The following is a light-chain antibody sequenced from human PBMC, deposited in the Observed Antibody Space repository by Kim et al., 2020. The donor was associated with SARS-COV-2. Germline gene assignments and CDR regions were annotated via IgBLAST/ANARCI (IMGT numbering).Light chain of an antibody. CDR1: QNIGGY. CDR2: TAS. Sequence: DIQMTQSPSSLSASVGDRVIITCRASQNIGGYLNWYHQKPGKAPKLLIYTASTLQSGVPSRFSGSGSGTDFTLTNTSLQPEDFATYYCQQSWSTPHTFGQGTKVDIK. J-gene: IGKJ2*01. CDR3: QQSWSTPHT. V-gene: IGKV1-39*01.